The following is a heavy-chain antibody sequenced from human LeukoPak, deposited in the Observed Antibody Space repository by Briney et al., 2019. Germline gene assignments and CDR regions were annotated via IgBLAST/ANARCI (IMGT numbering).Heavy chain of an antibody. V-gene: IGHV5-51*01. CDR3: ARRYCSSSSCFGGDAFDI. J-gene: IGHJ3*02. Sequence: GESLKISCRVSGYSFTSYWIGWVRQMPGKGLEWMGIIYPGDSDTIYSPSFQGQVTMSADKSISTAYLQWSSLKASDTAMYYCARRYCSSSSCFGGDAFDIWGQGTMVTVSS. D-gene: IGHD2-2*01. CDR1: GYSFTSYW. CDR2: IYPGDSDT.